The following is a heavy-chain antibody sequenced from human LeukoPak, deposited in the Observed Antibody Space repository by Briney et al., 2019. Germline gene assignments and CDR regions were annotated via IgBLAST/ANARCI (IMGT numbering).Heavy chain of an antibody. D-gene: IGHD3-16*01. CDR3: ARPVVLGAYLRGAYYFDS. J-gene: IGHJ4*02. V-gene: IGHV3-33*08. CDR2: IWYDGSDK. Sequence: GESLRLSCAVSGFTLSGSALHWVRQAPGKGLEWVAVIWYDGSDKYHADSVKGRFTISRDNSKNTLYLQMNSLRVEDTAVYYCARPVVLGAYLRGAYYFDSWGQGTLVTVSS. CDR1: GFTLSGSA.